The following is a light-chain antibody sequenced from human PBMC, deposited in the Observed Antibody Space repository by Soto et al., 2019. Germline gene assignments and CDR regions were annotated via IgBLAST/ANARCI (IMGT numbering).Light chain of an antibody. Sequence: EAVMTQSPATLSVSPGERPTLSCRASQSVSSNLAWYQQKPGQAPRLLICDASTRATGIPARFSGSGSGTGFTLTISSLQSEDFAGYYCQQYNTWPLTCGPGTKVDIK. J-gene: IGKJ3*01. CDR1: QSVSSN. V-gene: IGKV3-15*01. CDR2: DAS. CDR3: QQYNTWPLT.